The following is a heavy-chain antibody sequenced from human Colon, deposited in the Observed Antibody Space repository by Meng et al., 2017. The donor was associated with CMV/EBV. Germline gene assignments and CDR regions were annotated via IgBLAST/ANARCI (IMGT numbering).Heavy chain of an antibody. J-gene: IGHJ5*02. V-gene: IGHV4-39*07. CDR1: GGSTRSTRFY. D-gene: IGHD2-2*02. CDR2: VYYSGTT. Sequence: SETLSLTCTVSGGSTRSTRFYWGWIRQPPGKGLEWIGSVYYSGTTYFNPSLKSRVAISVDMSKNQFFLKLSSVTAADTAVYYCASGYCSSPSCYTGEDWFDPRGQGTLVTVSS. CDR3: ASGYCSSPSCYTGEDWFDP.